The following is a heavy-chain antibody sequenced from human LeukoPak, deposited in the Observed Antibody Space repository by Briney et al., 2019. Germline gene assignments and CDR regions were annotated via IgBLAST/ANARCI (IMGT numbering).Heavy chain of an antibody. CDR3: AREGVTIFGVGPLVAP. CDR1: GYTFTSYD. CDR2: MNPNSGNT. Sequence: ASVKVSCKASGYTFTSYDINWVRQATGQGLEWMGWMNPNSGNTGYAQKFQGRVTMTRNTSISTAYMELSSLRSEDTAVYYCAREGVTIFGVGPLVAPWGQGTLVTVSS. J-gene: IGHJ5*02. V-gene: IGHV1-8*01. D-gene: IGHD3-3*01.